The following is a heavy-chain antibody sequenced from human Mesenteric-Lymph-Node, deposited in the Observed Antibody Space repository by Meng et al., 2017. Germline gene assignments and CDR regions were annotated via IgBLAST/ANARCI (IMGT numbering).Heavy chain of an antibody. D-gene: IGHD3-22*01. CDR2: IITIFGTA. Sequence: SVKVSCKASGGTFSSYAISCVRQAPGQGLEWMGGIITIFGTANYAQKFQGRVTITADESTSTAYMELSSLRSEDTAVYYCARDQYYYDSSGYYYRRENNYYYGMDVWGQGTTVTVSS. V-gene: IGHV1-69*13. J-gene: IGHJ6*02. CDR3: ARDQYYYDSSGYYYRRENNYYYGMDV. CDR1: GGTFSSYA.